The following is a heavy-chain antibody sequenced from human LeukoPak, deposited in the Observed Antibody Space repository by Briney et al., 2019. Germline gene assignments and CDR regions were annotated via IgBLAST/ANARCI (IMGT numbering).Heavy chain of an antibody. J-gene: IGHJ4*02. CDR3: ARSGYYYDSSGYYPLGY. D-gene: IGHD3-22*01. V-gene: IGHV1-24*01. Sequence: GASVKVSCKVSGYTLTELSMHWVRQAPGKGLEWMGGFDPEDGETIYAQKFQARVTMTEDTSTDTAYMELSSLRSEDTAVYYCARSGYYYDSSGYYPLGYWGQGTLVTVSS. CDR2: FDPEDGET. CDR1: GYTLTELS.